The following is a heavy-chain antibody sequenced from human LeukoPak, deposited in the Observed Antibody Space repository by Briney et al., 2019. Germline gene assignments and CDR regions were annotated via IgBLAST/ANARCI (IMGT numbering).Heavy chain of an antibody. Sequence: GGSLRLSCAASGFTFSRYWMHWVRQAPGKGLDWVAVISYDGSNKDYADSVKGRFTISRDNSENTVYLQMNSLRPEDTAVYYCARDQGCFDCWGQGTPVTVSS. D-gene: IGHD6-19*01. CDR1: GFTFSRYW. V-gene: IGHV3-30-3*01. CDR3: ARDQGCFDC. J-gene: IGHJ4*02. CDR2: ISYDGSNK.